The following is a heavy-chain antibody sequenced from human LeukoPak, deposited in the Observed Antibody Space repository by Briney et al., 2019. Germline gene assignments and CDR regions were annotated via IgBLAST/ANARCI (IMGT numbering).Heavy chain of an antibody. V-gene: IGHV3-23*01. CDR3: AKDRGFLEQWLVREYFDY. CDR1: GFTFSSYA. D-gene: IGHD6-19*01. CDR2: ISGSGGST. J-gene: IGHJ4*02. Sequence: PGGSLRLSCAASGFTFSSYAMSWVRQAPGKGLEWVSAISGSGGSTYYADSVKGRFTISRDNSKNTLYLQMNSLRAEDTALYYCAKDRGFLEQWLVREYFDYWGQGTLVTVSS.